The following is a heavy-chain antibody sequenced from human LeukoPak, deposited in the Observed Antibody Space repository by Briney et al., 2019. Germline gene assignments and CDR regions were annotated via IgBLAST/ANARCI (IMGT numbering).Heavy chain of an antibody. Sequence: GGSLRLSCAASGFTFSSYAMGWVRQAPGKGLEWVSAISDSGGSTYYADSVKGRFTISRDNSKNTLYLQMNSLRAEDTAVYYCAKSGGMTTVTHPRYFQHWGQGTLVTVSS. CDR2: ISDSGGST. CDR1: GFTFSSYA. D-gene: IGHD4-17*01. CDR3: AKSGGMTTVTHPRYFQH. V-gene: IGHV3-23*01. J-gene: IGHJ1*01.